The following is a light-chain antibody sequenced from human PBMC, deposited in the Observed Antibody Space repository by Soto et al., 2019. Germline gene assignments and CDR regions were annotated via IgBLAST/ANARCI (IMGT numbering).Light chain of an antibody. J-gene: IGKJ2*01. CDR3: QHYNRYSPYT. Sequence: DIQMTQFPSTLSASIGYRVTITCRASQSISTWLAWYQQKAGKAPKLLIYTASSLETGVPSRFSGSGSGTEVTLTIRSLQPDDFATYYCQHYNRYSPYTFGQGTRLEIK. CDR2: TAS. V-gene: IGKV1-5*03. CDR1: QSISTW.